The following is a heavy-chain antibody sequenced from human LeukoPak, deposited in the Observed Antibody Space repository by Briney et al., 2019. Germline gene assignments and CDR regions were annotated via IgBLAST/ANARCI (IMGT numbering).Heavy chain of an antibody. CDR1: GFTFSSYS. D-gene: IGHD3-10*01. Sequence: NPGGSLRLSCAASGFTFSSYSMNWVRQAPGKGLEWVSSISSSSSYIYYVDSVKGRFTISRDNAKNSLYLQMNSLRAEDTAVYYCARNQGHNYGSGTIMIGYWGQGTLVTVSS. CDR2: ISSSSSYI. V-gene: IGHV3-21*01. CDR3: ARNQGHNYGSGTIMIGY. J-gene: IGHJ4*02.